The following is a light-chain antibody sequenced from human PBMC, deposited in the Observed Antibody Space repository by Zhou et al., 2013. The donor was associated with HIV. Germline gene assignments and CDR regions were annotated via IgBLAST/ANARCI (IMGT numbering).Light chain of an antibody. CDR3: QQCHRPYT. Sequence: DIQMTQSPSTLSASVGDRVTITCRASQSISNWLAWYQQKPGKAPKLLIYGASSLESGVPSRFSGSRSGTEFTLTISSLQPDDFATYYCQQCHRPYTFGQGTKLEIK. CDR1: QSISNW. CDR2: GAS. V-gene: IGKV1-5*03. J-gene: IGKJ2*01.